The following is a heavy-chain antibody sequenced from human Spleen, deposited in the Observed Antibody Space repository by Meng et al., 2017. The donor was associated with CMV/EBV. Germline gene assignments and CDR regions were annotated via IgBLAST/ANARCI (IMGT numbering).Heavy chain of an antibody. D-gene: IGHD6-13*01. CDR3: ARAGKTYSSGWYDY. Sequence: SETLSLTCTVSGASITSSSYFWDWIRQSPGKGLEWIGSLSYGGNIYYNSSLKSRVTISVDMSKNQITLRLTSVTAADTGVYYCARAGKTYSSGWYDYWGQGTLVTVSS. V-gene: IGHV4-39*06. CDR1: GASITSSSYF. CDR2: LSYGGNI. J-gene: IGHJ4*02.